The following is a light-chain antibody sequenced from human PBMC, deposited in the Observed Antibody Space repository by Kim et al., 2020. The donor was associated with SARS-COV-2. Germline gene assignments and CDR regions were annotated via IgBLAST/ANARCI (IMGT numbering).Light chain of an antibody. CDR1: QSVSSN. CDR2: GAS. Sequence: SVSPGERASLSGRASQSVSSNLAWYQQKPGQAPRRLIYGASTRATGIPARFSGSGSGTEFTLTISSLQSEDFAVYYCQQYNNWPYTFGQGTKLEI. CDR3: QQYNNWPYT. J-gene: IGKJ2*01. V-gene: IGKV3-15*01.